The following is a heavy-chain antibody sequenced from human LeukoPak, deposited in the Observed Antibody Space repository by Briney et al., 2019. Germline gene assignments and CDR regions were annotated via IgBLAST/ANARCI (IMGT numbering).Heavy chain of an antibody. Sequence: GGSLRLSCAASGFTFSSYAMSWVRQAPGSGLVWVSAISGSGGSTYYAGSVKGRFTISRDNSKNTLYLQMNSLRAEDTAVYYCAKDLSKSVVRGVITTVPVSFDYWGQGTLVTVSS. V-gene: IGHV3-23*01. CDR1: GFTFSSYA. D-gene: IGHD3-10*01. CDR3: AKDLSKSVVRGVITTVPVSFDY. CDR2: ISGSGGST. J-gene: IGHJ4*02.